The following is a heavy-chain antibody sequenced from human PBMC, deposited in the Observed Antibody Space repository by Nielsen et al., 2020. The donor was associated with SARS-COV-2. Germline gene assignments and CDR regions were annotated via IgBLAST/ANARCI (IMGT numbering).Heavy chain of an antibody. CDR3: AKDRERYSSSWSHAFDI. J-gene: IGHJ3*02. CDR2: ISYDGSNK. V-gene: IGHV3-33*05. D-gene: IGHD6-13*01. Sequence: GGSLRLSCAASGFTFSSYGMHWVRQAPGKGLEWVVVISYDGSNKYYADSVKGRFTISRDNSKNTLYLQMNSLRAEDTAVYYCAKDRERYSSSWSHAFDIWGQGTMVTVSS. CDR1: GFTFSSYG.